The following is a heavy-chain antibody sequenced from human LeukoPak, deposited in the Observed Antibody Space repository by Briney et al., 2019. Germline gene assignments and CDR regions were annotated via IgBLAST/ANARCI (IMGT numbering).Heavy chain of an antibody. J-gene: IGHJ4*02. V-gene: IGHV3-21*01. CDR2: ISSTSNYI. Sequence: GGSLRVSCAASGFTFSSYSMNWVRQAPGKGLEWVSSISSTSNYIYYADSVKGRFTISRDNAKNSLYLQMNSLRAEDTAVYYCASYDCSGGGCSFYFDHWGQGTLVTVSS. D-gene: IGHD2-15*01. CDR3: ASYDCSGGGCSFYFDH. CDR1: GFTFSSYS.